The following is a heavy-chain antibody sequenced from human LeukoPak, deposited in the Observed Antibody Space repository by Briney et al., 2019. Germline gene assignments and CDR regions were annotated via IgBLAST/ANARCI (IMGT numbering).Heavy chain of an antibody. CDR2: IMPNGETR. CDR1: GFSFSNYV. CDR3: ARDRDGGFAFDI. Sequence: GGSLRLSCAASGFSFSNYVMHWVRQAPGKGLEYVSAIMPNGETRGYANSMKGRFTISRDNSKNTLYLQMGSLRAEDMAIYYCARDRDGGFAFDIWGQGTLVTVSS. D-gene: IGHD2-15*01. V-gene: IGHV3-64*01. J-gene: IGHJ3*02.